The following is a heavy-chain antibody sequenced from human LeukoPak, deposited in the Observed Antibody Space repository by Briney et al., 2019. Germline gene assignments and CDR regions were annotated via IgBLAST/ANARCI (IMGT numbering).Heavy chain of an antibody. CDR1: GFTFSSYT. D-gene: IGHD5-18*01. J-gene: IGHJ4*02. Sequence: GGSLRLSCAASGFTFSSYTMNWVRQAPGKGLEWVAVISYDGSNKYYADSVKGRFTISRDNSKNTLYLQMNSLRAEDTAVYYCAKDRVGYSYGYFDYWGQGTLVTVSS. V-gene: IGHV3-30*18. CDR3: AKDRVGYSYGYFDY. CDR2: ISYDGSNK.